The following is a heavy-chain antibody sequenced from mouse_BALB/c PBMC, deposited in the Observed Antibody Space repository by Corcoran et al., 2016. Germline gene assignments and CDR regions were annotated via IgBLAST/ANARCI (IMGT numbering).Heavy chain of an antibody. CDR1: GYAFTNYL. D-gene: IGHD1-1*01. CDR3: ARGTTVVAKDAMDY. V-gene: IGHV1-54*01. J-gene: IGHJ4*01. CDR2: INPGSGGT. Sequence: QVQLQQSGAELVRPGTSVKVSCKASGYAFTNYLIEWVKQRPGQCLEWIGVINPGSGGTNYNEKFKGKETLTADKSSSTAYMQLSSLTSDDSAVYFCARGTTVVAKDAMDYWGQGTSVTVSS.